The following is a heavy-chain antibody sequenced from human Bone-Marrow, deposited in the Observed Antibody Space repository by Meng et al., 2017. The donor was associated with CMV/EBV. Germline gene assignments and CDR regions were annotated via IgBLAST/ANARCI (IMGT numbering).Heavy chain of an antibody. J-gene: IGHJ4*02. Sequence: GESLKISCAASGFTFSSYEMNWVRQAPGKGLEWVSYISSSGSTIYYADSVKGRFTISRDNAKNSLYLQMNSLRAEDTALYYCAKEYTPSRYCTNGVCNEFDYWGQGTLVTVSS. CDR2: ISSSGSTI. V-gene: IGHV3-48*03. CDR3: AKEYTPSRYCTNGVCNEFDY. D-gene: IGHD2-8*01. CDR1: GFTFSSYE.